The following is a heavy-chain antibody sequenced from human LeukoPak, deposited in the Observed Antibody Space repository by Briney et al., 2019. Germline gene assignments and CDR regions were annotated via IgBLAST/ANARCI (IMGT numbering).Heavy chain of an antibody. CDR1: GFTFSLYA. D-gene: IGHD6-13*01. CDR2: ISNSDFST. V-gene: IGHV3-23*01. Sequence: GGSLTLSCGASGFTFSLYAMRWVLQAPGKGLEWVSSISNSDFSTYYADSVKGRFTISRDNSKDTLYLQMNSLRAEDTAVYYCATYKASSWYRFAYWGQGTLVTVSS. CDR3: ATYKASSWYRFAY. J-gene: IGHJ4*02.